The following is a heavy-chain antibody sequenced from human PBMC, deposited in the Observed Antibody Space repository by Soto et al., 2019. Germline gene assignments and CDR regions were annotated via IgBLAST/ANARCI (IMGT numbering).Heavy chain of an antibody. V-gene: IGHV1-3*01. D-gene: IGHD1-20*01. Sequence: ASVKVSCKASGYTFTSYAMHWVRQAPGQRLEWMGWINAGNGNTKYSQKFQGRVTTTRDTSASTAYMELSSLRSEDTAVYYCARDLEHNWNYYYYGMDVWGQGTTVTVS. CDR2: INAGNGNT. CDR1: GYTFTSYA. CDR3: ARDLEHNWNYYYYGMDV. J-gene: IGHJ6*02.